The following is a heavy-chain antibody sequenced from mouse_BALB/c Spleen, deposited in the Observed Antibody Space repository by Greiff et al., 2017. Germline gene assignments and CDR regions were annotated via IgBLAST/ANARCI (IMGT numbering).Heavy chain of an antibody. V-gene: IGHV1S41*01. CDR3: AKVLGGNYGFYAMDY. J-gene: IGHJ4*01. Sequence: DLVKPGASVKLSCKASGYTFTSYWINWINQRPGQGLEWIGRIAPGSGSTYYNEMFKGKATLTVDTSCSTAYIQLSSLSSEDSAVYFCAKVLGGNYGFYAMDYWGQGTSFNVS. CDR1: GYTFTSYW. D-gene: IGHD2-1*01. CDR2: IAPGSGST.